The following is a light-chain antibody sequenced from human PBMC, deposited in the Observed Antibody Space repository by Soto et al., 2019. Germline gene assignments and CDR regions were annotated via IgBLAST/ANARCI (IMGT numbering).Light chain of an antibody. Sequence: QSVLTQPPSASGTPGQRVTISCSGSSSNIGSNTVNWYQQVPGTAPKLLIYSNNQRPSGVPDRFSGSKSGTSASLAISGLQSEDEANYYCAAYTGNWNGPVFGGGTKLTVL. V-gene: IGLV1-44*01. CDR2: SNN. CDR1: SSNIGSNT. CDR3: AAYTGNWNGPV. J-gene: IGLJ2*01.